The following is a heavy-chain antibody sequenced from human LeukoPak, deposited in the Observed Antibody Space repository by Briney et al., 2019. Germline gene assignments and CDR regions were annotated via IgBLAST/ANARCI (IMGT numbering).Heavy chain of an antibody. V-gene: IGHV3-9*01. Sequence: GRSLRPSCAASGFTFDDYAMHWVRQAPGKGLEWVSGISWNSGSIGYADSVKGRFTISRDNAKNSLYLQMNSLRAEDTALYYCAKGNLSGWYSYYFDYWGQGTLVTVSS. D-gene: IGHD6-19*01. J-gene: IGHJ4*02. CDR1: GFTFDDYA. CDR2: ISWNSGSI. CDR3: AKGNLSGWYSYYFDY.